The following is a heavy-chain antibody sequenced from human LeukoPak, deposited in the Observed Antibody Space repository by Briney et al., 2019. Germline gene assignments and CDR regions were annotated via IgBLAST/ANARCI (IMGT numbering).Heavy chain of an antibody. V-gene: IGHV1-69*04. CDR2: IIPILGIA. J-gene: IGHJ4*02. D-gene: IGHD6-13*01. CDR1: GGTFSSYA. CDR3: ARSGIAAAVALDY. Sequence: SVKVSCKASGGTFSSYAISWVRQAPGQGLEWMGRIIPILGIANYAQKFQGRVTITADKSTSTAYMELSSLRSEDTAVYYCARSGIAAAVALDYWGQRTLVTVSS.